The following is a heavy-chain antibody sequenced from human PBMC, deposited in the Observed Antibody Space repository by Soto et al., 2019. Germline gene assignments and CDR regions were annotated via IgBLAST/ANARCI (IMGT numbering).Heavy chain of an antibody. CDR2: ISDSGGST. V-gene: IGHV3-23*01. Sequence: GGSLRLSCAASGFTFSSHAMGWVRQAPGKGLEWVSGISDSGGSTYYADSVRGRFTISRDNSKNTLYLQMNSLRAEDTAVYYCAKGTYYYGSAPYYFDYWGQGTLVTVSS. J-gene: IGHJ4*02. CDR3: AKGTYYYGSAPYYFDY. CDR1: GFTFSSHA. D-gene: IGHD3-10*01.